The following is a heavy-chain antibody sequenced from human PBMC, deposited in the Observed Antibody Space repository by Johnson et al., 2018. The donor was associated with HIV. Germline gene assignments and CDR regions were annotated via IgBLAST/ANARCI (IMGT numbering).Heavy chain of an antibody. V-gene: IGHV3-20*04. J-gene: IGHJ3*02. CDR1: GFTFDDYG. CDR3: AREGGGTTSDDAFEI. CDR2: INWNGGST. D-gene: IGHD1-26*01. Sequence: QLVESGGGVVQPGGSLRLSCAASGFTFDDYGMSWVRQAPGKGLEWVSGINWNGGSTGSADSVKGRFPISRDNAKNSLYLQMNSLIAEDTALYYCAREGGGTTSDDAFEIWGQGTMVTVSS.